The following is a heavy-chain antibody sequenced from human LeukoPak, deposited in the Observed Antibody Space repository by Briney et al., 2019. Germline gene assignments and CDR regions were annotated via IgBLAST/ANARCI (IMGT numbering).Heavy chain of an antibody. Sequence: GGSLRLSCAASGFIVSSNYMSWVRQAPGKGLEWVSITYSGGSTYYADSVKGRFTISRDNSKNTLYLQVNSLRAIDTAVYYCAAGMAVAAFDYWGQGTLVTVSS. CDR3: AAGMAVAAFDY. CDR2: TYSGGST. D-gene: IGHD6-13*01. V-gene: IGHV3-53*01. CDR1: GFIVSSNY. J-gene: IGHJ4*02.